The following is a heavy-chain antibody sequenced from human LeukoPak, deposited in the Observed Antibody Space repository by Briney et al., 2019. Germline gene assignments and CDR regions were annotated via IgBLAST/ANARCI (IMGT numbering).Heavy chain of an antibody. V-gene: IGHV3-48*03. Sequence: PGGSLRLSCAASGFTFSSYEMNWVRQAPGKGLEWVSYISSSGSTIYYADSEKGRFTISRDNAKNSLYLQMNSLRAEDTAVYYCAREGDGGNSDYWGQGTLVTVSS. CDR2: ISSSGSTI. J-gene: IGHJ4*02. CDR1: GFTFSSYE. D-gene: IGHD4-23*01. CDR3: AREGDGGNSDY.